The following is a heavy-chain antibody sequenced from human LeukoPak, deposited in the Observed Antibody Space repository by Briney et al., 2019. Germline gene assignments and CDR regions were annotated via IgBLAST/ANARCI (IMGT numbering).Heavy chain of an antibody. V-gene: IGHV4-39*01. Sequence: PSETLSLTCTVSGGSISSNTYSWGWIRQPPGKGLEWIGSIYYSGSTYYNPSLKSRVTISVDTSKNQFSLKLSSVTAADTAVYYCARHLYYYDSSGYYSLFDYWGQGTLVTVSS. CDR3: ARHLYYYDSSGYYSLFDY. J-gene: IGHJ4*02. CDR1: GGSISSNTYS. CDR2: IYYSGST. D-gene: IGHD3-22*01.